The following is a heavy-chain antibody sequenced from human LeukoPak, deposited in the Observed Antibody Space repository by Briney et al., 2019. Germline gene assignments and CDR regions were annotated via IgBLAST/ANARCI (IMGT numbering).Heavy chain of an antibody. CDR1: EFTFVRYA. Sequence: GGSLRLSCAASEFTFVRYAMNWVRQAPGKGLEWVSGISERGGSTNYADSVKGRFIISRDTSKNTVYLQMNSLRVEDTAVYFCAKRGIVIRAVIIIGFHKEAYYFDYWGQGILVTVSS. D-gene: IGHD3-10*01. V-gene: IGHV3-23*01. CDR3: AKRGIVIRAVIIIGFHKEAYYFDY. CDR2: ISERGGST. J-gene: IGHJ4*02.